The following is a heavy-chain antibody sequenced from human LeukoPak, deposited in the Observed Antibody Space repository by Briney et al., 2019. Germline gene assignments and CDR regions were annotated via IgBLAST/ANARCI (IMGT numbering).Heavy chain of an antibody. J-gene: IGHJ5*02. CDR3: ARAEPTFYSGSHNWFDP. Sequence: ASVKVSCKASGYSFTSYYMHWVRQAPGQGLEWMGIINPSGGSTSYAQKFQGRVTMTRDTSTSTVYMELSSLRSEDTAVYYCARAEPTFYSGSHNWFDPWGQGTLVTVSS. V-gene: IGHV1-46*01. CDR1: GYSFTSYY. D-gene: IGHD1-26*01. CDR2: INPSGGST.